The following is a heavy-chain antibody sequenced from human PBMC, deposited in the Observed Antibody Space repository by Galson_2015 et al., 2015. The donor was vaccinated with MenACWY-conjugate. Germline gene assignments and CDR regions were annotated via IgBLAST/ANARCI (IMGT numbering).Heavy chain of an antibody. CDR2: IKADGSFS. J-gene: IGHJ4*02. CDR3: AWDNNWSFDS. Sequence: SLRLSCAASGFTFNNYWMHWVRQPPGKGLEWISYIKADGSFSNYADSVKGRFTISTDNAKNMVYLQMDGLGDEDTAVYFCAWDNNWSFDSGGQGTLVTVSS. D-gene: IGHD1-1*01. V-gene: IGHV3-74*01. CDR1: GFTFNNYW.